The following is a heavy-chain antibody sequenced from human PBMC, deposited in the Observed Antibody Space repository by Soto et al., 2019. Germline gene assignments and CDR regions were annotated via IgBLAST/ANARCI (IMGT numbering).Heavy chain of an antibody. V-gene: IGHV4-34*01. CDR2: INHSGST. CDR3: ARVYSSSTKRWSYYYYMDV. CDR1: GGSFSGYY. J-gene: IGHJ6*03. D-gene: IGHD6-13*01. Sequence: SETLSLTCAVYGGSFSGYYWSWIRQPPGKGLEWIGEINHSGSTNYNPSLKSRVTISVDTSKNQFSLKLSSVTAADTAVYYCARVYSSSTKRWSYYYYMDVWGKGTTVTVSS.